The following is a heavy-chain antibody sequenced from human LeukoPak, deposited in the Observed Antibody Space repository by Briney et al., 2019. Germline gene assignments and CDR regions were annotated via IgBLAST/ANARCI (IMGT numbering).Heavy chain of an antibody. D-gene: IGHD3-10*01. CDR1: GFPVSTNY. V-gene: IGHV3-53*01. CDR3: ARDLYNSGRLRGMDV. CDR2: LYNDENT. J-gene: IGHJ6*02. Sequence: PGGSLRLSCAGSGFPVSTNYMNWVRQAPGKGLEWVSILYNDENTFYADFVKGRFTISRDNSKNTVYLQMNSLRAEDTAVYYCARDLYNSGRLRGMDVWGQGTTVTVSS.